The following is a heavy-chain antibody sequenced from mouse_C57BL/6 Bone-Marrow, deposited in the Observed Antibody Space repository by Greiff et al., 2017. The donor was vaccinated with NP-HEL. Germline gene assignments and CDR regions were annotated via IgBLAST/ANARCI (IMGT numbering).Heavy chain of an antibody. J-gene: IGHJ4*01. V-gene: IGHV2-6-1*01. CDR2: IWSDGNT. CDR1: GFSLTSYG. CDR3: ARQGNPIYYGYDGYAMGY. D-gene: IGHD2-2*01. Sequence: VQVVESGPGLVAPSQSLSITCTVSGFSLTSYGVHWVRPPPGKGLEWLVVIWSDGNTTSNSAPKSILSISKDNSKIQVFLKMNSLQTDDTAMYYCARQGNPIYYGYDGYAMGYWGQGTSVTVSS.